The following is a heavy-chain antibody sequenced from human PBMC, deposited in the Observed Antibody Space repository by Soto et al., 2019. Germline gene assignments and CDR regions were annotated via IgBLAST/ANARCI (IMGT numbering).Heavy chain of an antibody. CDR2: IYYSGST. CDR3: ARDRLVVRYYYDSSGYFLDNAFDI. D-gene: IGHD3-22*01. V-gene: IGHV4-31*03. Sequence: TLSLTCTVSAGSISSGGYYWSWIRQHPGKGLEWIGYIYYSGSTYYNPSLKSRVTISVDTSKNQFSLKLSSVTAADTAVYYCARDRLVVRYYYDSSGYFLDNAFDIWGQGTMVTVSS. J-gene: IGHJ3*02. CDR1: AGSISSGGYY.